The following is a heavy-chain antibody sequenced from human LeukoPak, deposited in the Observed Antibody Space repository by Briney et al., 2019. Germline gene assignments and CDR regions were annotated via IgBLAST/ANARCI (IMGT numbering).Heavy chain of an antibody. Sequence: GGSLRLSCAASGFTFSDYNMNWVRQAPGKGLEWVSYITGSSRTMSYADSVKGRFTISRDNAKNSLFLQMSSLRDEDTAVYYCARPSAVTLDYWGLGTLVTVSS. D-gene: IGHD4-17*01. CDR2: ITGSSRTM. J-gene: IGHJ4*02. CDR1: GFTFSDYN. V-gene: IGHV3-48*02. CDR3: ARPSAVTLDY.